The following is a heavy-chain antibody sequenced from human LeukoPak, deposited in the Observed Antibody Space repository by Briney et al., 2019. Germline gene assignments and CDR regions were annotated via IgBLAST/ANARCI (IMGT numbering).Heavy chain of an antibody. CDR3: ARDGGYYDTSGYYYVDY. J-gene: IGHJ4*02. CDR2: ISGDGGST. D-gene: IGHD3-22*01. CDR1: GFIFDDYA. V-gene: IGHV3-43*02. Sequence: PGGSLRLSCAASGFIFDDYAMHWVRQAPGKGLEWVSLISGDGGSTYYADSVKGRFTISRDNSKNSLYLQMNSPRTEDTALYYCARDGGYYDTSGYYYVDYWGQGTLVTVSS.